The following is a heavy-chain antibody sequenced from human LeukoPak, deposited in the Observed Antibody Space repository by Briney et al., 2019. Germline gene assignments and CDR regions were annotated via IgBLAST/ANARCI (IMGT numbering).Heavy chain of an antibody. Sequence: GGSLRLSCAVSGFTLSNYSMNWVRQAPGKGLEWISYISGSGLTIHYADSVKGRFTISRDNAKNSLYLQMNSLRAEDTAVYYCARGVPKTSYYYYYMDVRGKGTTVTVSS. J-gene: IGHJ6*03. CDR3: ARGVPKTSYYYYYMDV. CDR2: ISGSGLTI. CDR1: GFTLSNYS. D-gene: IGHD4-11*01. V-gene: IGHV3-48*01.